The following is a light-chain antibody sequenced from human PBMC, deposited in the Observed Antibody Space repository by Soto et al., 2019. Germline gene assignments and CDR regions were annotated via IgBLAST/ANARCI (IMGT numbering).Light chain of an antibody. CDR2: DAS. V-gene: IGKV3-11*01. CDR3: HQRRQWPLT. J-gene: IGKJ4*01. CDR1: QSISSY. Sequence: EIVLTQSPATLSLSPGDRATLSCRASQSISSYLAWYQQKPGQAPRLLIYDASNRATGIPARFSGSGSGTDFTLTISSLESEDFAVYYCHQRRQWPLTFGGGTKVDIK.